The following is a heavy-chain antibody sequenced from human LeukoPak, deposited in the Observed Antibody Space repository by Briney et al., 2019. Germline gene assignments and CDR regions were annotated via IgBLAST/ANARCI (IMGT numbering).Heavy chain of an antibody. J-gene: IGHJ3*02. CDR3: ARDGGYYYDSSGYYIRMEAFDI. V-gene: IGHV3-30*01. D-gene: IGHD3-22*01. Sequence: GGSLRLSCAASGFTFSSYAMHWVRQAPGKGLEWVAAISYDGSNKYYADSVKGRFTISRDNSKNTLYLQMNSLRAEDTAVYYCARDGGYYYDSSGYYIRMEAFDIWGQGTMVTVSS. CDR2: ISYDGSNK. CDR1: GFTFSSYA.